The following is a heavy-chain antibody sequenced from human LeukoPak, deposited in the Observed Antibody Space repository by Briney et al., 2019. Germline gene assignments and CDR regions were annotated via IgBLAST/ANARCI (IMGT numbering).Heavy chain of an antibody. CDR2: ISWNSGSI. D-gene: IGHD2-15*01. Sequence: GGSLRLSCAASGFTFDDYAMHWVRQAPGKGVEWVSGISWNSGSIGYADSVKGRFTVSRDNAKNSLYLQMNSLRAEDTAVYYCARDGRVTERPFDYWGQGTLVTVSS. J-gene: IGHJ4*02. V-gene: IGHV3-9*01. CDR3: ARDGRVTERPFDY. CDR1: GFTFDDYA.